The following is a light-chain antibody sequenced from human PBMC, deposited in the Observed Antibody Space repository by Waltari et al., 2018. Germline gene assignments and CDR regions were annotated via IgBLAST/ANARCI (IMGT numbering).Light chain of an antibody. J-gene: IGLJ3*02. Sequence: SYGLTQPPSVSVSPGQTADIPRSGPKLGDKDVCWYQQKPGHSPVLVIYQDRKRPSGIPERFSGSNSGNTATLTISGTHAMDEADYYCQAWDSATVVFGGGTKLTVL. CDR3: QAWDSATVV. V-gene: IGLV3-1*01. CDR2: QDR. CDR1: KLGDKD.